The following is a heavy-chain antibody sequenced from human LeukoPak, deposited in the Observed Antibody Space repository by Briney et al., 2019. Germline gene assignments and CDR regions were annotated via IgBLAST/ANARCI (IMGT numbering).Heavy chain of an antibody. V-gene: IGHV3-7*01. J-gene: IGHJ4*02. CDR3: ARDSAGNDY. D-gene: IGHD6-13*01. Sequence: EGSLRLSCAASGFTFSTYWMSWVRQAPGKGLEWVANIKQDGSEKYYVDFVKGRFTISRDNAKNSLYLQMNSLRAEDTAMYYCARDSAGNDYWGQGTLVTVSS. CDR2: IKQDGSEK. CDR1: GFTFSTYW.